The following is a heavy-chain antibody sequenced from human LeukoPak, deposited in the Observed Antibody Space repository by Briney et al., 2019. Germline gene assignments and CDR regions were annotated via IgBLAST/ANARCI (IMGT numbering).Heavy chain of an antibody. J-gene: IGHJ4*02. D-gene: IGHD1-26*01. V-gene: IGHV3-30*03. CDR2: ISYDGSNK. Sequence: GRSLRLSCAASGFTFSSYGMHWVRQAPGKGLEWVAVISYDGSNKYYADSVKGRFTISRDNSKNTLYLQMNSLRADDTAVYYCARVRWERGDLIDVFYFDQWGQGTLVTVSS. CDR1: GFTFSSYG. CDR3: ARVRWERGDLIDVFYFDQ.